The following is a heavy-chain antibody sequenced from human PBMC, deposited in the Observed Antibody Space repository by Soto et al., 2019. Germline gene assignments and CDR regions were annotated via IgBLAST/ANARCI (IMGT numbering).Heavy chain of an antibody. V-gene: IGHV4-39*01. Sequence: SETLSLTCTVSGGSISSSSYYWGWIRQPPGKGLEWIGSIYYTGSADYNPSLKSQVTISVDTSKNQLSLKLNSVTAADTAVYYCARHPATGYTSGWLRLYYFDYWGLGTLVTVS. J-gene: IGHJ4*02. CDR2: IYYTGSA. CDR1: GGSISSSSYY. D-gene: IGHD6-19*01. CDR3: ARHPATGYTSGWLRLYYFDY.